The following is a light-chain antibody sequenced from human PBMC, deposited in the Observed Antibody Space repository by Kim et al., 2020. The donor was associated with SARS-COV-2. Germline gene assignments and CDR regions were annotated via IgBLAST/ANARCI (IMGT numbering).Light chain of an antibody. Sequence: ASVGDRVTITCPASESINDLLKWYQQKPGKAPNLLIYAASSLQSGVPSRFSGSGSGTEFTLTLSSLQREDFATYYCQQSYSTRLYTFGQGTKLEI. J-gene: IGKJ2*01. CDR1: ESINDL. CDR2: AAS. CDR3: QQSYSTRLYT. V-gene: IGKV1-39*01.